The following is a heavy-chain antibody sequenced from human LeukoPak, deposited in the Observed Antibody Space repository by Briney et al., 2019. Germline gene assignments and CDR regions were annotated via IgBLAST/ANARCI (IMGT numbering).Heavy chain of an antibody. Sequence: ASVKVSCKASGYTFTSYGISWVRQAPGQGLEWMGWISAYNGNTNYAQKLQGRVTTTTDTSTSTAYMELRSLRSDDTAVYYCARVMGSGSYSYYYYYYYMDVWGKGTTVTVSS. V-gene: IGHV1-18*01. CDR3: ARVMGSGSYSYYYYYYYMDV. CDR2: ISAYNGNT. D-gene: IGHD3-10*01. CDR1: GYTFTSYG. J-gene: IGHJ6*03.